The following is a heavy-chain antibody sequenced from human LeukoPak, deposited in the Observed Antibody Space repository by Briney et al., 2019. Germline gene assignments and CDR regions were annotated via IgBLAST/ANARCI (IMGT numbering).Heavy chain of an antibody. J-gene: IGHJ4*02. CDR3: ARDRGYCSGGSCYSGFDY. Sequence: ASVKVSCKASGGTFSSYALSWVRQAPGQGLEWMGGIIPIFGTANYAQKFQGRVTITADESTSTAYMELSSLRSEDTAVYYCARDRGYCSGGSCYSGFDYWGQGTLVTVSS. V-gene: IGHV1-69*13. CDR2: IIPIFGTA. D-gene: IGHD2-15*01. CDR1: GGTFSSYA.